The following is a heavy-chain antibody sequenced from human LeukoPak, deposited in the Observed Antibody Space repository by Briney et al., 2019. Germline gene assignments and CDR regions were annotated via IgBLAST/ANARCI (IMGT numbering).Heavy chain of an antibody. J-gene: IGHJ4*02. V-gene: IGHV3-21*01. CDR3: ARDLGEVTASIDY. CDR2: ISSSSSYI. Sequence: GGSLRLSCAASGFTFSSYSMNWVRQAPGKGLEWVSSISSSSSYIYYADSVKGRFTISRVNAKNSLYLQMNSLRAEDTAVYYCARDLGEVTASIDYWGQGTLVTVSS. CDR1: GFTFSSYS. D-gene: IGHD2-21*02.